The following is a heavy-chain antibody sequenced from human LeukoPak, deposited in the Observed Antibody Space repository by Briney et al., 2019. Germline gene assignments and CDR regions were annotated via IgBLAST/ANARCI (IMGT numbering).Heavy chain of an antibody. CDR1: GFTFSNYA. D-gene: IGHD3-22*01. CDR3: AKHYDSRAYYCFDY. Sequence: GGSLRLSCAASGFTFSNYAMSWVRQAPGKGLEWVPFISGSGGSTDFADSVKGRLTISRDNSKNTLYLQMNSLRAEDTAVYYCAKHYDSRAYYCFDYWGQGALVTVSS. J-gene: IGHJ4*02. CDR2: ISGSGGST. V-gene: IGHV3-23*01.